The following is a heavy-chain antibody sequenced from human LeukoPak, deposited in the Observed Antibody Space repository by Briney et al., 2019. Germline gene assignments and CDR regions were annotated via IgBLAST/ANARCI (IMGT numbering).Heavy chain of an antibody. CDR1: GFTFSSYA. V-gene: IGHV3-21*01. D-gene: IGHD2-15*01. CDR2: ISSSSSYI. CDR3: ARDYCSGDSCYYSDY. Sequence: GSLRLSCAASGFTFSSYAMSWVRQAPGKGLEWVSSISSSSSYIYYADSVKGRFTISRDNAKNSLYLQMNSLRAEDTAVYYCARDYCSGDSCYYSDYWGQGTLVTVSS. J-gene: IGHJ4*02.